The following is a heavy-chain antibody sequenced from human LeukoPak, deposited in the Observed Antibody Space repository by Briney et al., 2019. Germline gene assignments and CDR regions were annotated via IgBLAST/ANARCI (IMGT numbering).Heavy chain of an antibody. Sequence: GESLEISCQGSDSPAFKWIAWVRQMPGKGLEWMGIIYSGDSDTRYSPSFQGQVTISVDKSIYTAYLQWSSLKASDTAIYYCAGREGFSDSRNWFDPWGQGTLVTVSS. J-gene: IGHJ5*02. CDR2: IYSGDSDT. V-gene: IGHV5-51*01. CDR3: AGREGFSDSRNWFDP. D-gene: IGHD3-3*02. CDR1: DSPAFKW.